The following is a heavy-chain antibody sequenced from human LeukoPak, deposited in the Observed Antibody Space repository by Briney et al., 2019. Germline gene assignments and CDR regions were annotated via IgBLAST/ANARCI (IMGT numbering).Heavy chain of an antibody. Sequence: ASVKVSCKASGYTFTGYYMHGVRQAPGQGLEWMGWISADSGRTQYAQNFQGRVTMTRDTSTTTAYMELGSLRSDDTALYYCARDVMYAFDYWGQGTLVTVSS. CDR3: ARDVMYAFDY. CDR2: ISADSGRT. CDR1: GYTFTGYY. J-gene: IGHJ4*02. D-gene: IGHD2-8*01. V-gene: IGHV1-2*02.